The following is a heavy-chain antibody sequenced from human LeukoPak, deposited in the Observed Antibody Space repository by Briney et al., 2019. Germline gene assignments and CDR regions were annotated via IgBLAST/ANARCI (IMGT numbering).Heavy chain of an antibody. CDR3: AKRGIVIRGILVIGYHQEAYHYDY. D-gene: IGHD3-10*01. CDR1: GISLSNYA. J-gene: IGHJ4*02. V-gene: IGHV3-23*01. CDR2: ISERGGST. Sequence: GGSPRLSCVVSGISLSNYAMTWVRQAPGKGLEWVSYISERGGSTTYADSVKGRFTISRDTSLNTLYLQMSSLRAEDTAVYFCAKRGIVIRGILVIGYHQEAYHYDYWGQGVLVTVSS.